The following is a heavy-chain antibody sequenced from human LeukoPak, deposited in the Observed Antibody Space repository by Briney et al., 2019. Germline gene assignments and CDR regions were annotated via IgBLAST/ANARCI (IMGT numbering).Heavy chain of an antibody. CDR3: ARDSYYNSSGYYSSEYFQH. V-gene: IGHV1-2*02. CDR1: GYTFTGYY. Sequence: ASVKVSCKASGYTFTGYYMHWVRQAPGQGLEWMGWINPNSGGTNYAQKFQGRVTMTRDTSISTAYMELSRLRSDDTAVYYCARDSYYNSSGYYSSEYFQHWGQGTLVTVSS. J-gene: IGHJ1*01. CDR2: INPNSGGT. D-gene: IGHD3-22*01.